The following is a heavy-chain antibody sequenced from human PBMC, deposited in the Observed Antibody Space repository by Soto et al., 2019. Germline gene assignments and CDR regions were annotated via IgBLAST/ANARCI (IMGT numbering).Heavy chain of an antibody. CDR1: GYTFICSD. V-gene: IGHV1-69*13. CDR3: ARDGTTDDSVSLDY. CDR2: IIPIFGTA. Sequence: SVKVSCKTSGYTFICSDINWVRQAPGQGLEWVGGIIPIFGTANYAQKFQGRVTITADESTSTAYMELSSLRSEDTAVYYCARDGTTDDSVSLDYWG. D-gene: IGHD1-1*01. J-gene: IGHJ4*01.